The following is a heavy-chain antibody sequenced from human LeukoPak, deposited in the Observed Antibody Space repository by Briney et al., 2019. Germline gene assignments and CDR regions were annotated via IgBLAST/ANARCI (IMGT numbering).Heavy chain of an antibody. Sequence: SETLSLTCAVFGGSFSGYYWSRIRQPPGKGLEWIGEINHSGSTNYSPSLKSRVTISVDTSKNQFSLKLSSVTAADTAVYYCARRACAYYYDSSGYFRYWGQGTLVTVSS. J-gene: IGHJ4*02. CDR2: INHSGST. CDR1: GGSFSGYY. D-gene: IGHD3-22*01. V-gene: IGHV4-34*01. CDR3: ARRACAYYYDSSGYFRY.